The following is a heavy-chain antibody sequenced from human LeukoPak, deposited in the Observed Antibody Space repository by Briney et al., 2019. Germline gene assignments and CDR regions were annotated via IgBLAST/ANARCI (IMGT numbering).Heavy chain of an antibody. CDR1: GVKFSYYW. V-gene: IGHV3-7*01. CDR2: IKVCGREK. CDR3: ARGWGEKGRCRGGTCNNPQFDY. Sequence: GALRLSCAASGVKFSYYWMTWVRQAPGKGREGLANIKVCGREKYYVDSVKGRFTSSRDNADDLVYLQMNSLRVEDTAVYYCARGWGEKGRCRGGTCNNPQFDYWGQGILVTVSS. D-gene: IGHD2-15*01. J-gene: IGHJ4*02.